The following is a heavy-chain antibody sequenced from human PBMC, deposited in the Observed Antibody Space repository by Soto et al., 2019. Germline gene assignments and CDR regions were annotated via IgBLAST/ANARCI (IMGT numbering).Heavy chain of an antibody. J-gene: IGHJ4*02. D-gene: IGHD6-19*01. V-gene: IGHV3-23*01. CDR1: GFTFSSYA. CDR3: AKGFLHIAVAVGNIDY. CDR2: ISGSGGST. Sequence: GGSLRLSCAASGFTFSSYAMSWVRQAPGKGLEWVSAISGSGGSTYYADSVKGRFTISRDNSKNTLYLQMNSLRAEDTAVYYCAKGFLHIAVAVGNIDYWGQGTLVTVSS.